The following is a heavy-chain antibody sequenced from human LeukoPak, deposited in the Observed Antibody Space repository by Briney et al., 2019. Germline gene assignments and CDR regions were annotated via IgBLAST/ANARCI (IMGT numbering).Heavy chain of an antibody. CDR2: ISAYNGNT. CDR1: GYTFTSYG. J-gene: IGHJ4*02. V-gene: IGHV1-18*01. CDR3: ARDNYGDYSEYYFDH. Sequence: ASVKVSCKASGYTFTSYGISWVRQAPGQGLEWMGWISAYNGNTNYAQKLQGRVTMTTDTSTSTAYMELRSLRSDDTAVYYCARDNYGDYSEYYFDHWGQGTLVTVSS. D-gene: IGHD4-17*01.